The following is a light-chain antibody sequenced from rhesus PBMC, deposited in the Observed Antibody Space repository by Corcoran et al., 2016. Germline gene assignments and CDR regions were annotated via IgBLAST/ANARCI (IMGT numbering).Light chain of an antibody. CDR1: SSDVGAYNY. V-gene: IGLV2S7*01. CDR3: CSYTSTRTFI. CDR2: AVS. J-gene: IGLJ1*01. Sequence: QAAPTQPPSVSGSPGQSVTISCTGTSSDVGAYNYVSWYQQHPGKAPNVMIYAVSTRPSGVSDRFSGSKSGNTASLTISGLQAEDEADYYCCSYTSTRTFIFGGGTRLTVL.